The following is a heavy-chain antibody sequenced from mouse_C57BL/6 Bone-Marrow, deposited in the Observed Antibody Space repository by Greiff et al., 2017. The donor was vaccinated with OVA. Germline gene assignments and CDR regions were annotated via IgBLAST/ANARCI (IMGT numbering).Heavy chain of an antibody. Sequence: VQLQQSGSELARPGALVKLSCKASGYTFTSYGISWVKQRTGQGLEWIGEIYPRSGNTYYNEKFKGKATLTADKSSSTAYMELRSLTSEDSAVYFCASPDSFAYWGQGTLVTVSA. CDR1: GYTFTSYG. CDR3: ASPDSFAY. J-gene: IGHJ3*01. V-gene: IGHV1-81*01. D-gene: IGHD2-4*01. CDR2: IYPRSGNT.